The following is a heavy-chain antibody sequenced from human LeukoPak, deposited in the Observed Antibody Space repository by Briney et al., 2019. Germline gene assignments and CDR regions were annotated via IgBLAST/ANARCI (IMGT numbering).Heavy chain of an antibody. D-gene: IGHD3-22*01. Sequence: SETLSLTCGVSGGSIDITNYWSWVRQAPGRGLEWIGEISHDGTTNYNPSLRSRVAMSFDRANNQFSLSLTSVTAADTAVYYCTREDRPFCPFAYWGQGVLVTVSS. CDR2: ISHDGTT. J-gene: IGHJ4*02. V-gene: IGHV4-4*02. CDR3: TREDRPFCPFAY. CDR1: GGSIDITNY.